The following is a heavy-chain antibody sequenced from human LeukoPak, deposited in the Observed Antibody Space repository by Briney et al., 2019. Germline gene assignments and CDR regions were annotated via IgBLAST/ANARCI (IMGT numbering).Heavy chain of an antibody. CDR1: GYSISSGYY. V-gene: IGHV4-38-2*02. CDR2: IYHSGST. D-gene: IGHD2-2*01. Sequence: SETLSLTCTVSGYSISSGYYWAWIRQPPGKGLEWLGNIYHSGSTYYNPSLKSRVTISVDTSKNQFSLNLSSVTAADTAVYYCARGLSSTRHYYYMDVWGKGTTVTVSS. J-gene: IGHJ6*03. CDR3: ARGLSSTRHYYYMDV.